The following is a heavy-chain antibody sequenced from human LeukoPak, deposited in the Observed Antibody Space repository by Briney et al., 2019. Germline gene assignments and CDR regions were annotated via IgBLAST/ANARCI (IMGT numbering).Heavy chain of an antibody. Sequence: PSQTLSLTCAVSGGSFSSGGYSWSWIRQPPGKGLEWIGYIYHSGSTYYNPSLKSRVTISVDRSKNQFSLKLSSVTAADTAVYYCAAHSLRYFDWLLEGDYWGQGTLVTVSS. CDR3: AAHSLRYFDWLLEGDY. CDR2: IYHSGST. J-gene: IGHJ4*02. D-gene: IGHD3-9*01. V-gene: IGHV4-30-2*01. CDR1: GGSFSSGGYS.